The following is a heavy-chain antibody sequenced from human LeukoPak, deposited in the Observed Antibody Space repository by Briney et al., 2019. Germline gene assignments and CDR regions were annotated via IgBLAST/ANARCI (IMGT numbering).Heavy chain of an antibody. V-gene: IGHV1-3*04. CDR2: IITANGDT. CDR3: AREVVVGGGNWFDP. J-gene: IGHJ5*02. D-gene: IGHD2-2*01. CDR1: GYSFASYA. Sequence: GASVKVYCKASGYSFASYAIHWVRQAPGQSLEWMGRIITANGDTKYSQNFQGRVTITRDTSASSAYMELSSLRSEDTAVYYCAREVVVGGGNWFDPWGQGTLVTVSS.